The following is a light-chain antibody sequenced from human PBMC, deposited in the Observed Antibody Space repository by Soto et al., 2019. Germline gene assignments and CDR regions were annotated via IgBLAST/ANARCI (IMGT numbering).Light chain of an antibody. V-gene: IGLV1-44*01. CDR1: SSNIGSDT. CDR2: SNH. J-gene: IGLJ3*02. CDR3: ATWDDSLNGPV. Sequence: QSVLTQPPSASGTPGQRVTISCSGSSSNIGSDTVTWYQQLPGTAPKLLIFSNHQRPSGVPDRFSGSKSGTSASLAISGLQSEDEADYYCATWDDSLNGPVFGGGTKVTVL.